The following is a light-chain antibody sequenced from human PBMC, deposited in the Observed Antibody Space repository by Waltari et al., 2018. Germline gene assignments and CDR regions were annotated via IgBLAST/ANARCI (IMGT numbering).Light chain of an antibody. CDR1: SNDVGTSKF. CDR3: CSYAGSSTWV. CDR2: EVN. V-gene: IGLV2-23*02. J-gene: IGLJ3*02. Sequence: QSALTQPVSVSGSPGKSITISCTGTSNDVGTSKFVPWYQQHPGKAPKAIFFEVNEGPARAFKLFSGSKSGNTASLTISGRQSEDEADYYCCSYAGSSTWVFGGGTKLSVL.